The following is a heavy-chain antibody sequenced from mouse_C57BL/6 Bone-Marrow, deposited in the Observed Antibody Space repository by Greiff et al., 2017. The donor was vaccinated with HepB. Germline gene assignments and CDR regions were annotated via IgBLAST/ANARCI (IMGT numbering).Heavy chain of an antibody. CDR1: GFNIKDDY. CDR3: TTGRDY. D-gene: IGHD1-1*01. CDR2: IDPENGDT. Sequence: EVQRVESGAELVRPGASVKLSCTASGFNIKDDYMHWVKQRPEQGLEWIGWIDPENGDTEYASKFQGKATITADTSSNTAYLQLSSLTAEDTSVYYCTTGRDYWGQGTTLTVAS. V-gene: IGHV14-4*01. J-gene: IGHJ2*01.